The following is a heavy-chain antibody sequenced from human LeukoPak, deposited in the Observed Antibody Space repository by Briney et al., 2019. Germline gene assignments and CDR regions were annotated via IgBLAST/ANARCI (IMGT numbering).Heavy chain of an antibody. Sequence: SETLSLTCSVSGDSVSRSDSYWDWIRQPPGKGLEWIGTIYYSGRTYYSPSLKSRVTMSADPSNNQFSLNLRSVTAADTALYYCARRRYYDGSGYLEWGQGTLLSVSS. J-gene: IGHJ1*01. CDR2: IYYSGRT. CDR1: GDSVSRSDSY. CDR3: ARRRYYDGSGYLE. D-gene: IGHD3-22*01. V-gene: IGHV4-39*01.